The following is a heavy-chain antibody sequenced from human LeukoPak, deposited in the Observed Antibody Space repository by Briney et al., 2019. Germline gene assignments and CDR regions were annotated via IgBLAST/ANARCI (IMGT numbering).Heavy chain of an antibody. D-gene: IGHD2-15*01. CDR2: ISWNSGSI. CDR1: GFTFDDYA. V-gene: IGHV3-9*01. Sequence: GGSLRLSCAASGFTFDDYAMHWVRQAPGKGLEWVSGISWNSGSIGYADSVKGRFTISRDNAKNSLYLQMNSLRAEDTAVYYCARKGSIDAFDIWGQGTMVTVSS. J-gene: IGHJ3*02. CDR3: ARKGSIDAFDI.